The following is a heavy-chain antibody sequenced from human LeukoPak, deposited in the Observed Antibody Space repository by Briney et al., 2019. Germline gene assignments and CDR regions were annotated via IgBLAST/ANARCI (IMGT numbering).Heavy chain of an antibody. J-gene: IGHJ3*02. V-gene: IGHV1-69*04. D-gene: IGHD5-12*01. CDR1: GANFNSLV. CDR2: ISPVLGIG. Sequence: GASVKVSCKASGANFNSLVFSWVRQAPGQGLQWMGRISPVLGIGNYAQEFQGRVTFTADKSTSTIYLEMSSLTSEDTAVFYCATAQPYSGYDFRRPHAFDIWGRGTTVIVSS. CDR3: ATAQPYSGYDFRRPHAFDI.